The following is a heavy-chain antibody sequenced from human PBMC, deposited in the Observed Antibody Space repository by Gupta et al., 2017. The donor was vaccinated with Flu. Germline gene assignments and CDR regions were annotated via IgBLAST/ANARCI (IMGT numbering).Heavy chain of an antibody. Sequence: EVQLVESGGGLVKPGGSLRLSCAASGFTLSSYSMNWVRQAPGKGLEWVSSISSSSSYIYYADSVKGRFTISRDNAKNSLYLQMNSLRAEDTAVYYCARGEGYSSGWYNFHLENDYWGQGTLVTVSS. V-gene: IGHV3-21*01. J-gene: IGHJ4*02. CDR1: GFTLSSYS. D-gene: IGHD6-19*01. CDR2: ISSSSSYI. CDR3: ARGEGYSSGWYNFHLENDY.